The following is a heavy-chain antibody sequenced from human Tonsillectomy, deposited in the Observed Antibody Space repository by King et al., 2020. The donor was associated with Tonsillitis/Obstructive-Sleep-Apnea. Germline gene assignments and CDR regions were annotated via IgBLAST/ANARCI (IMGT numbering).Heavy chain of an antibody. D-gene: IGHD3-22*01. Sequence: VQLVESGGGLVKPGGSLRLSCAASGFTFSSYSMNWVRQAPGKGLEWVSSISSSSSYIYYADSVKGRFTISRDNAKNSLYLQMNSLRAEDTAVYYCASQDWVRGLYDSSGYYPTDFDYWGQGTLVTVSS. CDR1: GFTFSSYS. V-gene: IGHV3-21*01. CDR3: ASQDWVRGLYDSSGYYPTDFDY. J-gene: IGHJ4*02. CDR2: ISSSSSYI.